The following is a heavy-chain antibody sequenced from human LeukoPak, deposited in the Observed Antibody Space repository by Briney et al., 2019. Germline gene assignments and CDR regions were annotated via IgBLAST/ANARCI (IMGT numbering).Heavy chain of an antibody. CDR2: ITLNSGDT. CDR3: ARGPPYCSSTSCQSVVFDY. CDR1: VYTFTGYY. Sequence: SVKVSCKASVYTFTGYYMPWVRQAPGQGIEWMGWITLNSGDTNYAQKCQSRVTMTRDTSISTAYMRLSRLRSDDTAVYYCARGPPYCSSTSCQSVVFDYWGQGTLVTVSS. V-gene: IGHV1-2*02. D-gene: IGHD2-2*01. J-gene: IGHJ4*02.